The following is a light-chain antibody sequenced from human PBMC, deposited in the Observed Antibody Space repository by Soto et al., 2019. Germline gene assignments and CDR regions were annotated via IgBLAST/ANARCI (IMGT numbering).Light chain of an antibody. Sequence: EIVLTQSPATLSLSPGERATLSCRASQNVGGYLAWYQQKPGQAPRLLISDASNRAAGIPARFSGIGTGTDFTLAISSLGHEDFAVYDCPQRNSWPLTFGGGTKVEIK. V-gene: IGKV3-11*01. J-gene: IGKJ4*01. CDR3: PQRNSWPLT. CDR2: DAS. CDR1: QNVGGY.